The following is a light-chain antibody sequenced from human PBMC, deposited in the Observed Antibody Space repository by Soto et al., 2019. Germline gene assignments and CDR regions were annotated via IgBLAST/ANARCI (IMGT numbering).Light chain of an antibody. CDR3: QQYYSTPYT. J-gene: IGKJ2*01. CDR1: QSVIYSSNNKNY. V-gene: IGKV4-1*01. CDR2: WAS. Sequence: DIVMTQSPDSLAVSLGERATINCKSTQSVIYSSNNKNYLAWYQQKPGQPPKLLIYWASTRESGVPDRFSGSGSGTDFTLTISSLQAEDVAVYYCQQYYSTPYTFGRGPSWRSN.